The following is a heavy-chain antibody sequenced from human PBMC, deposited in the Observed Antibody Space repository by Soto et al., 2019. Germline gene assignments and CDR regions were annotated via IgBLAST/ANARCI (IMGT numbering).Heavy chain of an antibody. Sequence: EVQLLESGGGLVQPGGALRLPCAASGFTFSSHARSWVRQAPGKGLEWLSSISGGAEGAYYADSVKGRFTISRDNSKNTLYLQMNSLRAEDTAVYYCARDLWWYLHWGQGTLVTVSS. CDR1: GFTFSSHA. CDR3: ARDLWWYLH. CDR2: ISGGAEGA. V-gene: IGHV3-23*01. D-gene: IGHD2-15*01. J-gene: IGHJ4*02.